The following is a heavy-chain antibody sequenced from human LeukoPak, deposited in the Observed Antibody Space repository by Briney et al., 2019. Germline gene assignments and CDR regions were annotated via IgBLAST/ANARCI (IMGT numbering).Heavy chain of an antibody. CDR3: ARGRSNYGMDV. Sequence: SETLSLTCTVSGGSISSGGYYWSWIRQHPGKGLEWIGYIYYSGSAYYNPSLKSRVTISVDTSKNQFSLKLSSVTAADTAVYYCARGRSNYGMDVWGQGTTVTVSS. CDR2: IYYSGSA. CDR1: GGSISSGGYY. J-gene: IGHJ6*02. V-gene: IGHV4-31*03.